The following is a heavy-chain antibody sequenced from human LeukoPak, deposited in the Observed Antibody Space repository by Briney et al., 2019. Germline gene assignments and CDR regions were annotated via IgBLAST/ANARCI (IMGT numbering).Heavy chain of an antibody. J-gene: IGHJ4*02. V-gene: IGHV1-3*01. Sequence: ASVKVSCKASGYTFTGYHMHWVRQAPGQRLEWMGWINAGNGNTKYSQKFQGRVTITRDTSASTAYMELSSLRSEDTAVYYCARVVDVNSYGLFDYWGQGTLVTVSS. CDR2: INAGNGNT. CDR1: GYTFTGYH. D-gene: IGHD5-18*01. CDR3: ARVVDVNSYGLFDY.